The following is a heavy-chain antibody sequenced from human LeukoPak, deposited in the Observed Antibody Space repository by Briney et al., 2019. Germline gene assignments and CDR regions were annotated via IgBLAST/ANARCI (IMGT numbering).Heavy chain of an antibody. V-gene: IGHV4-59*01. CDR1: GGSINSYY. CDR2: IYYSGST. CDR3: ARKTFYYDSSGYYYAAFDI. J-gene: IGHJ3*02. Sequence: SETLSLTCTVSGGSINSYYWSWIRQPPGKGLEWIGYIYYSGSTNYNPSLKSRVTISVDTSKNQFSLKLSSVTAADTAVYYCARKTFYYDSSGYYYAAFDIWGQGTMVTVSS. D-gene: IGHD3-22*01.